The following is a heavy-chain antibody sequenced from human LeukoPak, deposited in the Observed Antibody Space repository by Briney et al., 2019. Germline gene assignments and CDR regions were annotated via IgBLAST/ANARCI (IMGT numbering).Heavy chain of an antibody. CDR1: GFTFSSHA. CDR3: AEASIATAGILDY. V-gene: IGHV3-23*01. D-gene: IGHD6-13*01. CDR2: ISGSGGSI. Sequence: PGGSLRLSCAASGFTFSSHAVSWVRQAPGKGLEWVSAISGSGGSIYYADSVKGRFTISRDNSKNTLYLQMNGLRAEDTAVYYCAEASIATAGILDYWGQGTLVTVSS. J-gene: IGHJ4*02.